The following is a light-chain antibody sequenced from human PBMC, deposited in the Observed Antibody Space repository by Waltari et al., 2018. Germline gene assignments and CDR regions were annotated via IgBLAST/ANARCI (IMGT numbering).Light chain of an antibody. J-gene: IGKJ1*01. CDR2: WAS. Sequence: DIVMTQSPDSLAASLGERATTNCKSSQSVLYSSNNKNYLAWYQQKPGQPPKLLIYWASTRESGVPGRFSGSGSGTDFTLTISSLQAEDVAVYYCQQYYSTPPTFGQGTKVEIK. V-gene: IGKV4-1*01. CDR3: QQYYSTPPT. CDR1: QSVLYSSNNKNY.